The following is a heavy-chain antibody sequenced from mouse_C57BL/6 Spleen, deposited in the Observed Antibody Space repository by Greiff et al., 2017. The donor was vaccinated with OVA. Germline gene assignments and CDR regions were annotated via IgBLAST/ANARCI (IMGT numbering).Heavy chain of an antibody. Sequence: QVQLQQPGAELVKPGASVKLSCKASGYTFTSYWMQWVKQRPGQGLEWIGELDPSDSYTNYNQKFKGKATLTVDTSSSTAYMQLSSLTSEDSAVYYCARGGDYGSSPWFAYWGQGTLVTVSA. CDR3: ARGGDYGSSPWFAY. V-gene: IGHV1-50*01. CDR1: GYTFTSYW. CDR2: LDPSDSYT. J-gene: IGHJ3*01. D-gene: IGHD1-1*01.